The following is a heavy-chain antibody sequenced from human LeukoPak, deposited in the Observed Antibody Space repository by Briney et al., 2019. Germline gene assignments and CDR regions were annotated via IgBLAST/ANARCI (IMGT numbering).Heavy chain of an antibody. Sequence: GGSLRLSCAASGLTFNSYAMSWVRQAPGKGLEWVSAISASGTNTYYAESVKGRFTISRDNSKNTLYLQVNSLRVDDTTVYYCAKGFCSGSCHGGYFDYWGQGTLVTVSS. D-gene: IGHD2-15*01. CDR3: AKGFCSGSCHGGYFDY. CDR2: ISASGTNT. CDR1: GLTFNSYA. V-gene: IGHV3-23*01. J-gene: IGHJ4*02.